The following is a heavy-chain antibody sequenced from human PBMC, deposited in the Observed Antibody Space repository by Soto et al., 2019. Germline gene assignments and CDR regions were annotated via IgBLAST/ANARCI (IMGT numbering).Heavy chain of an antibody. V-gene: IGHV3-74*01. CDR1: GFTLSYYW. D-gene: IGHD1-26*01. CDR2: SHSDGSST. Sequence: EVQLVESGGGLVQPGESLRLSCAASGFTLSYYWMHWVRQAPGKGLVWVSRSHSDGSSTTYADSVKGRFTISRDNARNTLYLQMNSLRAEDTAVYYCARGDRGAFDLWGQGTVVTVSS. CDR3: ARGDRGAFDL. J-gene: IGHJ3*01.